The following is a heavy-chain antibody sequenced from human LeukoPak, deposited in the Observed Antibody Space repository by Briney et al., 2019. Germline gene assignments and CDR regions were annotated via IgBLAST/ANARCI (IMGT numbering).Heavy chain of an antibody. CDR1: GFTFSSYS. D-gene: IGHD4-23*01. Sequence: GGSLRLSCAASGFTFSSYSMNWVRQAPGKGLEWVSYISSSSSTIYYADSVKGRFTISRDNAKNSLYLQMNSLRSEDTAVYYCAAVGSEAGGNPTLFDYWGQGTLVTVSS. V-gene: IGHV3-48*01. CDR3: AAVGSEAGGNPTLFDY. J-gene: IGHJ4*02. CDR2: ISSSSSTI.